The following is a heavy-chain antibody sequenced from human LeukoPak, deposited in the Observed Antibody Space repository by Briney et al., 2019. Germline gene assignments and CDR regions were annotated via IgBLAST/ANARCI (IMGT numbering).Heavy chain of an antibody. J-gene: IGHJ4*02. Sequence: GRSLRLSCAASGFTFSSYAMHWVRQAPGKGLEWVAVMSYDGSNKYYADSVRGRFTISRDNSKNTLYLQMNSLRAEDTAVYYCARDTSSSWKSRIDYWGQGTLVTVSS. CDR2: MSYDGSNK. CDR1: GFTFSSYA. CDR3: ARDTSSSWKSRIDY. V-gene: IGHV3-30-3*01. D-gene: IGHD6-13*01.